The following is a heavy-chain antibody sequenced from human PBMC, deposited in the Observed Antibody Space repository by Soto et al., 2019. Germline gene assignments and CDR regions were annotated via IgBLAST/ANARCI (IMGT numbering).Heavy chain of an antibody. CDR3: ASAGSTVTPNLHAFDI. D-gene: IGHD4-4*01. J-gene: IGHJ3*02. V-gene: IGHV4-31*03. Sequence: QVQLQESGPGLVKPSQTLSLTCTVSGGSISRGGYYWSWIRQHPGKGLEWIGYIYYSGSTYYNPSLKRRVTISVDTSKNQFSLKLSSVTAADTAVYYCASAGSTVTPNLHAFDICGQGTMVTVSS. CDR1: GGSISRGGYY. CDR2: IYYSGST.